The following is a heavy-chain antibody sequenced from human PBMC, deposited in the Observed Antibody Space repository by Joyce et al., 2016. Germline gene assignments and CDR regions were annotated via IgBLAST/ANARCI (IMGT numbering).Heavy chain of an antibody. CDR1: GFLFRSYM. Sequence: EVQLVESGGGLVKPGGSLRLSCAASGFLFRSYMMNWVRQAPGKGLQWVSSISSSSSSIYYADSVKGRFTISRDNAKNSLYLQMNSLRVEDTAMYYCQSTGSLAYCGQGTLVTVSS. CDR3: QSTGSLAY. V-gene: IGHV3-21*02. CDR2: ISSSSSSI. D-gene: IGHD3-10*01. J-gene: IGHJ4*02.